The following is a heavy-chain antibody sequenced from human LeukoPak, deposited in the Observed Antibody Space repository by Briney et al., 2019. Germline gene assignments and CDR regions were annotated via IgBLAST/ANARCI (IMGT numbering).Heavy chain of an antibody. CDR1: GFTFSDYY. CDR2: IKQDGSEK. CDR3: AKDAGAAGTSAINYFDY. V-gene: IGHV3-7*03. D-gene: IGHD6-13*01. J-gene: IGHJ4*02. Sequence: GGSLRLSCAASGFTFSDYYMSWIRQAPGKGLEWVANIKQDGSEKYYVDSVKGRFTISRDNAKNSLYLQMNSLRAEDTAVYYCAKDAGAAGTSAINYFDYWGQGTLVTVSS.